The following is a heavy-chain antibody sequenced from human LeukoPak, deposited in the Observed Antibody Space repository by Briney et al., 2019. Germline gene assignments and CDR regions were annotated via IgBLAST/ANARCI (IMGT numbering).Heavy chain of an antibody. J-gene: IGHJ4*02. CDR2: ISAYNGNT. D-gene: IGHD3-10*01. V-gene: IGHV1-18*01. CDR1: GYTFTSYG. Sequence: GSVKVSCKASGYTFTSYGISWVRQAPGQGLEWMGWISAYNGNTNYAQKLQGRVTMTTDTSTGTAYMELRSLRSDDTAVYYCARDLVTMVRGVMVAIRVWDYWGQGTLVTVSS. CDR3: ARDLVTMVRGVMVAIRVWDY.